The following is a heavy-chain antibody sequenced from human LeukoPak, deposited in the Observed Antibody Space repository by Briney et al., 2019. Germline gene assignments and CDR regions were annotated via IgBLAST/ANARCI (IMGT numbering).Heavy chain of an antibody. CDR2: ISSSGSTI. Sequence: GGSLRLSCAASGFTFSDYSMSWIRQAPGKGLEWVSYISSSGSTIYYADSVKGRFTISRDNSKNTLYLQMNSLRAEDTALYYCAKDGPSHSDYGDQFGYWGQGTLVTVSS. CDR1: GFTFSDYS. D-gene: IGHD4-17*01. V-gene: IGHV3-11*01. CDR3: AKDGPSHSDYGDQFGY. J-gene: IGHJ4*02.